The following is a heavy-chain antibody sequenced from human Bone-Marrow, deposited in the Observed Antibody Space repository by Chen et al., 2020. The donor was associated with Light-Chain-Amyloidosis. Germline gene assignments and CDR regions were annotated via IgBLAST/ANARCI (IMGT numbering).Heavy chain of an antibody. Sequence: EVHLVESGGGLVQPGGSLRLSCAASGLTFSDHSMDGVRQAPGKGLEWVGRSRNKVNGYTTEYAASVKGRFTVSRDDSKNSLYLQMASLRTDDTAVYYCSRGGTSLTRYYSPMDVWGQGTTVTVSS. J-gene: IGHJ6*02. CDR2: SRNKVNGYTT. D-gene: IGHD3-9*01. CDR1: GLTFSDHS. V-gene: IGHV3-72*01. CDR3: SRGGTSLTRYYSPMDV.